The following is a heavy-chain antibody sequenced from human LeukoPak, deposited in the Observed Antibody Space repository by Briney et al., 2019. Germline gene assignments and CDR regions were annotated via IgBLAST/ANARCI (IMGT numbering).Heavy chain of an antibody. CDR2: INQSGST. J-gene: IGHJ5*02. Sequence: SETLSLTCAVYGGSFSGYYWSWIRQPPGKGLEWIGEINQSGSTNYNPSLKSRVTISVDTSKNQFSLKLSSVTAADTAVYYCARGRMYYDFWSGYMRNWFDPWGQGTLVTVSS. D-gene: IGHD3-3*01. CDR1: GGSFSGYY. CDR3: ARGRMYYDFWSGYMRNWFDP. V-gene: IGHV4-34*01.